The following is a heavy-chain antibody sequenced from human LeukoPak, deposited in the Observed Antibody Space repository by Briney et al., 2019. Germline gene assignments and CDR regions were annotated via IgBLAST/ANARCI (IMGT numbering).Heavy chain of an antibody. J-gene: IGHJ4*01. V-gene: IGHV3-9*01. CDR2: ISWNSGSI. D-gene: IGHD5-18*01. Sequence: GRSLRLSCAASGFTFDDYAMHWVRQAPGKGLEWVSGISWNSGSIGYADTVKGRFTISRDNAKNSLYLQMNSLRAEDTALYYCAKDISIQLWSYSFDYWGQGTLVTVSS. CDR1: GFTFDDYA. CDR3: AKDISIQLWSYSFDY.